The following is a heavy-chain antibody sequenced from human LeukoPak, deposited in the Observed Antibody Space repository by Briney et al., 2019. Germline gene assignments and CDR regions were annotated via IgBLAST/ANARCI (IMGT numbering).Heavy chain of an antibody. J-gene: IGHJ4*02. CDR1: GFTVSSNY. V-gene: IGHV3-23*01. Sequence: GGSLRLSCAASGFTVSSNYMSWVRQAPGKGLEWVSGISTSGDTTSYADSVRGRFTISRDNPRNMLYMQMSSLTDEDTAVYYCAIMHRYYDGSGYWVHWGQGALVTVSS. D-gene: IGHD3-22*01. CDR3: AIMHRYYDGSGYWVH. CDR2: ISTSGDTT.